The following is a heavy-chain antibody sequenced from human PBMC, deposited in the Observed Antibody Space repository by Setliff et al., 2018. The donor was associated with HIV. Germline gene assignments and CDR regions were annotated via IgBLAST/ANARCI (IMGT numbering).Heavy chain of an antibody. J-gene: IGHJ5*02. V-gene: IGHV4-59*12. CDR1: GDSISSYY. CDR2: IYYSGSS. Sequence: PSETLSLTCNVSGDSISSYYWSWIRQPPGKGLEWIGYIYYSGSSIYNPSLKSRVTISVDTSKKQFSLKLSSVTAADTAVYYCARDIQAAGTGWFDPWGQGTLVTVS. CDR3: ARDIQAAGTGWFDP. D-gene: IGHD6-13*01.